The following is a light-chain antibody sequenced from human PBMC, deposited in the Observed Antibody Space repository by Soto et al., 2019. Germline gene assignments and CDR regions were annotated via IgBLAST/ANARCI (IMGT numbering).Light chain of an antibody. V-gene: IGKV3-11*01. CDR2: DAS. J-gene: IGKJ2*01. Sequence: EIVLTQSPATLSLSPGERATLSCRASQSVSSYLAWYRQKPGQAPRLLIYDASNRATGIPARFSGSGSGTDFTLAISSLEPEDFAVYYCQQRSSWPYTFGQGTKLELK. CDR3: QQRSSWPYT. CDR1: QSVSSY.